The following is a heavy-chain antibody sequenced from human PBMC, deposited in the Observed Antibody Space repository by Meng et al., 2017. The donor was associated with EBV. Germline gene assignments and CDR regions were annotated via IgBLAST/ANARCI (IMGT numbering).Heavy chain of an antibody. CDR2: IIPIFGTA. Sequence: QVALVQCGAGVKEAGSSVKVSCKASGGTFSSYAISWVRQAPGQGLEWMGGIIPIFGTANYAQKFQGRVTITADKSTSTAYMELSSLRSEDTAVYYCARAEIAAAGRLDYWGQGTLVTVSS. D-gene: IGHD6-13*01. CDR1: GGTFSSYA. CDR3: ARAEIAAAGRLDY. J-gene: IGHJ4*02. V-gene: IGHV1-69*06.